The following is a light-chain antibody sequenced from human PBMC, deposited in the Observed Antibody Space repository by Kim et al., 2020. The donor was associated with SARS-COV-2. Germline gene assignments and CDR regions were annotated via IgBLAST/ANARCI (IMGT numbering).Light chain of an antibody. CDR2: GKN. CDR1: SLRSYY. J-gene: IGLJ2*01. CDR3: SSRDSNGYGL. Sequence: SSELTQDPAVSVALGQTVRITCQGDSLRSYYASWYQQKPGQAPIVVISGKNNRPSGIPDRFSGSSSGNTASLTITGAQAEDEADYCCSSRDSNGYGLFGGGTQLTVL. V-gene: IGLV3-19*01.